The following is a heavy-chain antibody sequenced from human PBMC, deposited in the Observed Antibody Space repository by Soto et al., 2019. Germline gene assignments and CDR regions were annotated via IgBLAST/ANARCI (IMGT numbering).Heavy chain of an antibody. CDR1: GFTFSSYS. Sequence: GGSLRLSCAASGFTFSSYSMSWVRQAPGKGLEWVSAISGSGGSTYYADSVKGRFTLASDNSNNTLYLQMNSLRAEDTAVYYCAKGANCTNGVCPFDYWGQGTLVTVSS. D-gene: IGHD2-8*01. CDR3: AKGANCTNGVCPFDY. CDR2: ISGSGGST. V-gene: IGHV3-23*01. J-gene: IGHJ4*02.